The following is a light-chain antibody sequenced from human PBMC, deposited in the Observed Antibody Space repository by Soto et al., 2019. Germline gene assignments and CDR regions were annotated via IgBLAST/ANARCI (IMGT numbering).Light chain of an antibody. Sequence: DVVRTQSPDSQDVSLGERATINCKSSQSVLYSSNDKNYLAWYQQKPGQPPKLLIYWASTRESGVPDRFSGSGSGTDFTLTISSLQAEDVAVYYCQHYYCTPPPFGQGTKVDI. J-gene: IGKJ1*01. CDR3: QHYYCTPPP. CDR1: QSVLYSSNDKNY. CDR2: WAS. V-gene: IGKV4-1*01.